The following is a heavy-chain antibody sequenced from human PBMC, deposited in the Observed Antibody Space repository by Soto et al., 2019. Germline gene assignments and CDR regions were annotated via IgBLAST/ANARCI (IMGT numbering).Heavy chain of an antibody. CDR3: ATVSAGYSSGWYYFDY. J-gene: IGHJ4*02. Sequence: QVQLVQSGAEVKKPGASVKVSCKVSGYTLTELSMHWVRQAPGKGPEWMGGFDPEAGETIYAQKFQGRVTMTEDTSTDTAYMELSSLRSEDTAVYYCATVSAGYSSGWYYFDYWGQGTLVTVSS. V-gene: IGHV1-24*01. D-gene: IGHD6-19*01. CDR2: FDPEAGET. CDR1: GYTLTELS.